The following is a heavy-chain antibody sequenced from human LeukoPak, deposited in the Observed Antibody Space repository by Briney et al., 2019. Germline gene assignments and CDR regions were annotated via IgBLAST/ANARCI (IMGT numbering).Heavy chain of an antibody. CDR1: GFTFSSYG. V-gene: IGHV3-33*06. CDR3: AKARSLAAVDY. D-gene: IGHD6-6*01. Sequence: GGSLRLSCAASGFTFSSYGMHWVRQAPGKGLEWVAVIWYDGSNKYYADSVKGRFTISRDNSKNRLYLQMNSLRAEDTAVYYCAKARSLAAVDYWGQGTLVTVSS. J-gene: IGHJ4*02. CDR2: IWYDGSNK.